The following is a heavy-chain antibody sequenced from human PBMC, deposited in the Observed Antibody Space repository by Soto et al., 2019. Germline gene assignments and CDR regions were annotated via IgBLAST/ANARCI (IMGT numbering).Heavy chain of an antibody. CDR1: GFSFSTW. V-gene: IGHV3-74*01. CDR2: INSDGSSI. J-gene: IGHJ4*02. CDR3: TRGASGYGNFAY. Sequence: EVQLVESGGGVVQPGGSLRLSCAASGFSFSTWMHWVRQAPGKGLEWLSRINSDGSSISYADSVKGRFTVSRDNAKNTLYLQINSLPAEETAVYYCTRGASGYGNFAYWGQ. D-gene: IGHD5-12*01.